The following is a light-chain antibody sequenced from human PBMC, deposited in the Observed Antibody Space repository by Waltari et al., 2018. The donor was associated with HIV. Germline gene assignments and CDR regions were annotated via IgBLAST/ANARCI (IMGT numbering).Light chain of an antibody. J-gene: IGLJ3*02. CDR1: ALPKKY. Sequence: SYELTQPPSVSVSPGQTARITCSGDALPKKYAYWYQQKSGQAPVLGIYEDSKRPSGIPEEFSGSSSGKMATLTISGAQVEDEADYYCYSTDSSGNHRVFGGGTKLTVL. CDR3: YSTDSSGNHRV. CDR2: EDS. V-gene: IGLV3-10*01.